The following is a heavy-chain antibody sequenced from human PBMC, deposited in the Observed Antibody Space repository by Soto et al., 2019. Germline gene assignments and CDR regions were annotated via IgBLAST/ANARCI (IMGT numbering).Heavy chain of an antibody. D-gene: IGHD6-13*01. V-gene: IGHV4-59*01. CDR1: GGSISSYY. CDR3: AIGDAPSFIAAAGSPWYYYGMDV. J-gene: IGHJ6*02. CDR2: IYYSGST. Sequence: SETLSLTCTVSGGSISSYYWSWIRQPPGKGLEWIGYIYYSGSTNYNPSLKSRVTISVDTSKNQFSLKLSSVTAADTAVYYCAIGDAPSFIAAAGSPWYYYGMDVWGQGTTVTVSS.